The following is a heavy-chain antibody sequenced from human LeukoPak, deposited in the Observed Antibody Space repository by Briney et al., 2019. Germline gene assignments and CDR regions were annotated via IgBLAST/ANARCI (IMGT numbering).Heavy chain of an antibody. D-gene: IGHD2-21*02. V-gene: IGHV4-4*07. CDR2: IYTSGST. CDR1: GNSISSYY. CDR3: ARETAGLARYFDY. J-gene: IGHJ4*02. Sequence: PSETLSLTCTVSGNSISSYYWSWIRQPAGRGLEWIGRIYTSGSTNYNPSLKSRVTMSVDTSKNQFSLNLSSVTAADTAFYYCARETAGLARYFDYWGQGTLVTVSS.